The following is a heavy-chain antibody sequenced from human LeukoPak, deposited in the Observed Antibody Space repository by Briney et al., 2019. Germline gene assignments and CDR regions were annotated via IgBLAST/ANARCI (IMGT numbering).Heavy chain of an antibody. Sequence: GGSLRLSCIASGFSFSSYEMSWVRQAPGKGLEWVGFIRSKAYGGTTEYAASVKGRFTISRDDSKSIAYLQMNSLKTEDTAVYYCTVMVGYCSGGSCYSDYYYHYMDVWGKGTTVTVSS. CDR1: GFSFSSYE. CDR2: IRSKAYGGTT. D-gene: IGHD2-15*01. CDR3: TVMVGYCSGGSCYSDYYYHYMDV. J-gene: IGHJ6*03. V-gene: IGHV3-49*04.